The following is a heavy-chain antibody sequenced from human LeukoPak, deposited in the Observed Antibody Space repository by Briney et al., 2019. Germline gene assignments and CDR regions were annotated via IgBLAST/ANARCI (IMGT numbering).Heavy chain of an antibody. V-gene: IGHV1-69*01. Sequence: SVKVSCKASEGTFNSYAISWVRQAPGQGLEWMGRIIPIFVVTNYVQKLQGRVTITSDESTSAAYMELRSLRSEDTAMYYCARGRFRYYDTSGYYPPFDSWGQGTLVTVSS. CDR3: ARGRFRYYDTSGYYPPFDS. CDR1: EGTFNSYA. D-gene: IGHD3-22*01. CDR2: IIPIFVVT. J-gene: IGHJ4*02.